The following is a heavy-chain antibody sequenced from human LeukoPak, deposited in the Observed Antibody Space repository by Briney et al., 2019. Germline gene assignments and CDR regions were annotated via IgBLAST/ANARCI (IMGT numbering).Heavy chain of an antibody. V-gene: IGHV4-61*05. CDR3: ARRIAARRFQDY. CDR1: GGSISSSNYY. D-gene: IGHD6-6*01. Sequence: PSETLSLTCTVSGGSISSSNYYWGWIRQPPEKGLEWMGHIYYSGSTFYNPSLKSRVTISVDTSKNQFSLKLSSVTAADTAVYYCARRIAARRFQDYWGQGTLVTVSS. CDR2: IYYSGST. J-gene: IGHJ4*02.